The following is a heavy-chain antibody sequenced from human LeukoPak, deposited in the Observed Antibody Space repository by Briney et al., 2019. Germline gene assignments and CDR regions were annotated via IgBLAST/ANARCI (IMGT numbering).Heavy chain of an antibody. V-gene: IGHV4-34*01. D-gene: IGHD3-22*01. CDR2: INHSGST. CDR3: ARVRDSSGYYYRKGGYFDY. J-gene: IGHJ4*02. Sequence: KASETLSLTCAVYGGSFSGYYWSWIRQPPGKGLEWIGEINHSGSTNYNPSLKSRVTISVDTSKNQFSLKLSSVTAADTAVYYCARVRDSSGYYYRKGGYFDYWGQGTLVTVSS. CDR1: GGSFSGYY.